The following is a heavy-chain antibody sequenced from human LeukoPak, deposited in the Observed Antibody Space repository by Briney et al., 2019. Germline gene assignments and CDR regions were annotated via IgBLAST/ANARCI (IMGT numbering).Heavy chain of an antibody. CDR2: ISGSGSTI. D-gene: IGHD5-18*01. CDR1: GFTFSNYE. V-gene: IGHV3-48*03. CDR3: ARVRSGYSHENYFDY. J-gene: IGHJ4*02. Sequence: GGSLRLSCAASGFTFSNYEMNWVRQAPGKGLEWVSYISGSGSTIYYADSVKVRFTISRDNAKDSLYLQMNSLRAEDTAVYYCARVRSGYSHENYFDYWGQGTLVTVSS.